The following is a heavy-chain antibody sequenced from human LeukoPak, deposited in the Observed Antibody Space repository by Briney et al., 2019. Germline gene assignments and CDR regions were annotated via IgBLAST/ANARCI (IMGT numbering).Heavy chain of an antibody. CDR1: GFTFSDHY. CDR2: ITSGGSMK. V-gene: IGHV3-11*01. D-gene: IGHD5-12*01. Sequence: SGGSLRLSCAASGFTFSDHYMSWIRQAPGKGLEWVSRITSGGSMKYYADSVKGRSTISRENAKNSLYLQMNSLRADDTAVYFCARVGSAYDSYGLDVWGQGTTVTVSS. J-gene: IGHJ6*02. CDR3: ARVGSAYDSYGLDV.